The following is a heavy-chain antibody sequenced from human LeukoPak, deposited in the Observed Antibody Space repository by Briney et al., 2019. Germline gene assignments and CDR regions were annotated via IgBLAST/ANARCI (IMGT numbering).Heavy chain of an antibody. CDR1: GYTFTSYG. CDR2: ISPKNGNT. V-gene: IGHV1-18*01. D-gene: IGHD3-22*01. J-gene: IGHJ4*02. Sequence: SVKVSCKASGYTFTSYGISWVRQAPGQGLEWMGWISPKNGNTNYAQKLQGRVTMTTDTSTSTAYMELRSLRSDDTAVYYCARLYYYDSSGYYPDLYYFDYWGQGTLVTVSS. CDR3: ARLYYYDSSGYYPDLYYFDY.